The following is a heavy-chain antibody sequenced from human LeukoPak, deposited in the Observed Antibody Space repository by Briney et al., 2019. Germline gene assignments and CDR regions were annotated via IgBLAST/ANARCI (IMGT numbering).Heavy chain of an antibody. J-gene: IGHJ4*02. D-gene: IGHD6-19*01. V-gene: IGHV3-53*01. Sequence: GGSLRLSCAASGFTVSSNFMSWVRQAPGKGLEWASVIYSGGTTYYADSVKGRFTVSRDDSKNTLYLQMSSLRAEDTAVYFCARGISTSGWLDYWGQGTLVTVSP. CDR2: IYSGGTT. CDR1: GFTVSSNF. CDR3: ARGISTSGWLDY.